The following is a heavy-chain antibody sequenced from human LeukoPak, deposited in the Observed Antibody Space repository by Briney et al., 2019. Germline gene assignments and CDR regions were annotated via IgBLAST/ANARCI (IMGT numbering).Heavy chain of an antibody. CDR3: ANMMPDHPGYDILTGYYDAGY. CDR1: GFTFSSYA. CDR2: ISGSGGST. J-gene: IGHJ4*02. Sequence: GGSLRLSCAASGFTFSSYAMSWVRQAPGKGLEWVSAISGSGGSTYYADSVKGRFTISRDNSKNTLYLQMNSLRAEDTAVYYCANMMPDHPGYDILTGYYDAGYWGQGTLVTVSS. D-gene: IGHD3-9*01. V-gene: IGHV3-23*01.